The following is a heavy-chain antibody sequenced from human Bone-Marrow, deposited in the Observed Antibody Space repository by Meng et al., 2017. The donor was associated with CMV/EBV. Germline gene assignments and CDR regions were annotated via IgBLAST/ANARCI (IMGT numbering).Heavy chain of an antibody. CDR2: ISWNSVGI. CDR3: VRARSYYAFDY. D-gene: IGHD3-10*01. CDR1: GFTFDDYA. V-gene: IGHV3-9*03. J-gene: IGHJ4*02. Sequence: GESLKISCAASGFTFDDYAMHWVRRVPGKGLEWVSGISWNSVGIGYADSVKGRFTISRDNAKNSLYLQLNSLRVEDMALYYCVRARSYYAFDYWGQGILVTVSS.